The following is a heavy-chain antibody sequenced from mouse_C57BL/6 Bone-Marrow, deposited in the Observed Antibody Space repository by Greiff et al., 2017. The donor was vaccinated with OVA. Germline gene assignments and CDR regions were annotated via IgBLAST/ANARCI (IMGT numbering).Heavy chain of an antibody. J-gene: IGHJ2*01. CDR3: ARYYGNPYYFDY. CDR2: LYPGGGYT. CDR1: GYTFTNYW. V-gene: IGHV1-63*01. D-gene: IGHD2-1*01. Sequence: QVQLQQSGAELVRPGTSVKMSCKASGYTFTNYWIGWAKQRPGHGLEWIGDLYPGGGYTNYNEKFKGKATLTADKSSSTAYMQFSSLTSEDSAIYYCARYYGNPYYFDYWGQGTTLTVSS.